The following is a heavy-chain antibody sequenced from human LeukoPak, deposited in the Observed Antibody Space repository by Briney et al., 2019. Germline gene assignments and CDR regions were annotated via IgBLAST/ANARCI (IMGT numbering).Heavy chain of an antibody. V-gene: IGHV4-59*12. CDR3: ARDVWYCTGGACYPGAFDI. Sequence: PSETLSLTCTVAGGSISSDHWSWIRQPPGQGLKGIGYVYDSGSTNYTPSLKSRVTISLDTSKNHFSLKLTSVTAADTAVYYCARDVWYCTGGACYPGAFDIWGQGTMVTVSS. D-gene: IGHD2-8*02. J-gene: IGHJ3*02. CDR1: GGSISSDH. CDR2: VYDSGST.